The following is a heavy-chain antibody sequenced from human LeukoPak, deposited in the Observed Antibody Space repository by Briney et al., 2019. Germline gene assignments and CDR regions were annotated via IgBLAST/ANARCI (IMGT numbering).Heavy chain of an antibody. CDR3: ARGRAGIAAAGFDY. V-gene: IGHV3-30*04. Sequence: PGRSLRLSCATSGFTFSMSSMHWVRLAPGKGLEWLAGISFDGANKFSGDPVKGRFSISRDNSKNTLYLQMNSLRLDDTAVYFCARGRAGIAAAGFDYWGQGTLVTVSS. CDR2: ISFDGANK. D-gene: IGHD6-13*01. CDR1: GFTFSMSS. J-gene: IGHJ4*02.